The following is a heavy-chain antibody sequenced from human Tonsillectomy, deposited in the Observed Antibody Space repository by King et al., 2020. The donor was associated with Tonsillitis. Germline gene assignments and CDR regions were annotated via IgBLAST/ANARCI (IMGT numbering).Heavy chain of an antibody. Sequence: QLVQAGAEVKKPGSSVKVSCKASGGTFSSYAISWVRQAPGQGLEWMGRIIPILGMANYAQKFQGRVTITADKSTSTAYMELSSLRSEDTAVYYCARVQDYGDSRGDYWGQGTLVTVSS. V-gene: IGHV1-69*09. CDR3: ARVQDYGDSRGDY. CDR2: IIPILGMA. CDR1: GGTFSSYA. D-gene: IGHD4-17*01. J-gene: IGHJ4*02.